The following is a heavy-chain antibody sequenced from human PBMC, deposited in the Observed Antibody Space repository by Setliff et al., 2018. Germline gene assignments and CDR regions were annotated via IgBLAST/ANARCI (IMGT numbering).Heavy chain of an antibody. CDR2: TIPIFGTT. J-gene: IGHJ6*03. CDR3: ARGRGDIVTTTSYYYYLDV. V-gene: IGHV1-69*05. CDR1: GGTFSSYG. D-gene: IGHD5-12*01. Sequence: GASVKVSCKASGGTFSSYGISWVRQAPGQGLEWMGGTIPIFGTTDYAQKFQGRVTIITDESTSTAFMQLSSLRSEDTAVYYCARGRGDIVTTTSYYYYLDVWGKGTTVTVSS.